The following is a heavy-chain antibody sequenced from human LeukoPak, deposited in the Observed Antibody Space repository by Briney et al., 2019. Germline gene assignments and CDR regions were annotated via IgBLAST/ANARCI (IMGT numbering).Heavy chain of an antibody. CDR1: GYTFTSYG. J-gene: IGHJ6*03. V-gene: IGHV1-18*01. CDR3: ARETPEGDSDWLFYYYMDV. D-gene: IGHD3-9*01. Sequence: ASVKVSCKASGYTFTSYGISWVRQAPGQGLEWMGWISAYNGNTNYAQKLQGRVTMTTDTSTSTAYMELRSLRSDDTAVYYCARETPEGDSDWLFYYYMDVWGKGTTVTVSS. CDR2: ISAYNGNT.